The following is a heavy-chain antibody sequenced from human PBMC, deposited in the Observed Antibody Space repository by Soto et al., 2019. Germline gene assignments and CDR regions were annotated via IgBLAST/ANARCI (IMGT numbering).Heavy chain of an antibody. CDR3: AKGPEYDILTGCDY. CDR1: GFSFRLSA. CDR2: LSGGGSTT. V-gene: IGHV3-23*01. D-gene: IGHD3-9*01. J-gene: IGHJ4*02. Sequence: EVQLLESGGGFVQPGESLRLSCAASGFSFRLSAMSWVRQAPGRGLDWVSSLSGGGSTTDYADSVKGRFTISRDNSKNRVHLQMNSLRAEDTAVYYCAKGPEYDILTGCDYWGQGALVTVSS.